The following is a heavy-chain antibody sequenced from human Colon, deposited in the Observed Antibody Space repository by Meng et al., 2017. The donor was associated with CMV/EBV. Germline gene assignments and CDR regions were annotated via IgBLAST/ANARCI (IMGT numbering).Heavy chain of an antibody. CDR2: ISSSSSYI. CDR1: GFTFSSYS. Sequence: GESLKISCAASGFTFSSYSMNWVRQAPGKGLEWVSSISSSSSYIYYADSVKGRFTISRDNAKNSLYLQMNSLRAEDTAVYYCARGLYSGYDAVGHDAFDIWGQGTMVTVS. V-gene: IGHV3-21*01. D-gene: IGHD5-12*01. J-gene: IGHJ3*02. CDR3: ARGLYSGYDAVGHDAFDI.